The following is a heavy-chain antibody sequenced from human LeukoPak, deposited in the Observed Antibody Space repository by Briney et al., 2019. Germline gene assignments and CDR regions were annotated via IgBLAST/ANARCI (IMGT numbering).Heavy chain of an antibody. CDR2: INHSRST. D-gene: IGHD4-17*01. CDR1: GGSFSGYY. CDR3: ASSLRTTYYYYYMDV. V-gene: IGHV4-34*01. J-gene: IGHJ6*03. Sequence: SETLSLTCAVYGGSFSGYYWSWIRQPPGKGLEWIGEINHSRSTNYNPSLKSRVTISVDTSKNQFSLKLSSVTAADTAVYYCASSLRTTYYYYYMDVWGKGTTVTISS.